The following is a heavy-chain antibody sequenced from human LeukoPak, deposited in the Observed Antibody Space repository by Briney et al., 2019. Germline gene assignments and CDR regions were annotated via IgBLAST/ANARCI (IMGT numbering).Heavy chain of an antibody. Sequence: GGSLRLSCAASGFAVSSHYMSWVRQAPGKRLEWVSIISSDGITSYADSIKGRFTISRDNSRNTVYLQMSSLRPEDTAVYYCARSLGTTRLHRDAFDVWGQGTVVTVSS. D-gene: IGHD1-26*01. V-gene: IGHV3-66*02. CDR2: ISSDGIT. CDR3: ARSLGTTRLHRDAFDV. J-gene: IGHJ3*01. CDR1: GFAVSSHY.